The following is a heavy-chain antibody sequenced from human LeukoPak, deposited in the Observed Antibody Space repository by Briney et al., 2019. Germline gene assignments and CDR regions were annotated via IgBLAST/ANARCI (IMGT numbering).Heavy chain of an antibody. J-gene: IGHJ4*02. Sequence: MASETLSLTCAVYGGSFSGYYWSWIRQPPGKGLEWIGEINHSGSTNYNPSLKSRVTISVDTSKNQFSLKLSSVTAADTAVYYCARISVAAAGWLDYWGQGTLVTVSS. CDR2: INHSGST. CDR1: GGSFSGYY. D-gene: IGHD6-13*01. CDR3: ARISVAAAGWLDY. V-gene: IGHV4-34*01.